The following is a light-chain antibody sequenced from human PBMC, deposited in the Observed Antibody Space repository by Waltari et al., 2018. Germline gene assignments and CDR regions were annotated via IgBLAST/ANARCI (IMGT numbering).Light chain of an antibody. V-gene: IGKV1-39*01. CDR1: QSISTS. Sequence: DIQVTQSPSSLSASVGDRVTITCRTSQSISTSLNWYQQKPGKHPKLLIFAASALQSGVSYRFSGSGSQTDFTLTIRNLQPEDFATYYCQQSYRAPQTFGGGTKVDMK. J-gene: IGKJ4*01. CDR3: QQSYRAPQT. CDR2: AAS.